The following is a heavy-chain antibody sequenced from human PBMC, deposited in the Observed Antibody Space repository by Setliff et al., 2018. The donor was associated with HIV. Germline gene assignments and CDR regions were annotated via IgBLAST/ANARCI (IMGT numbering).Heavy chain of an antibody. CDR2: MKYDGTEI. V-gene: IGHV3-7*01. CDR1: GFSFRTYW. CDR3: VREGEYFDTIGHYLVRRFCDL. D-gene: IGHD3-9*01. Sequence: PGGSLRLSCAASGFSFRTYWMSWVRQAPGKGLEWVANMKYDGTEIYYVDAVKGRFTISRDNAKKSVFLHMNSLRGEDTAGYYCVREGEYFDTIGHYLVRRFCDLWGQGTMVTVSS. J-gene: IGHJ3*01.